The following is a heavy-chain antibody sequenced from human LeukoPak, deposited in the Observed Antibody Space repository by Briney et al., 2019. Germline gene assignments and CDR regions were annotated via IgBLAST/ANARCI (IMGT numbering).Heavy chain of an antibody. V-gene: IGHV1-69*05. J-gene: IGHJ6*03. CDR1: GGTFSSYA. CDR2: IIPIFGTA. Sequence: SVKVSCKASGGTFSSYAICWVRQAPGQGLEWMGGIIPIFGTANYAQKFQGRVTITTDESTSTAYMELSSLRSEDTAVYYCAIGVATISYYYYMDVWGKGTTVTVSS. CDR3: AIGVATISYYYYMDV. D-gene: IGHD5-12*01.